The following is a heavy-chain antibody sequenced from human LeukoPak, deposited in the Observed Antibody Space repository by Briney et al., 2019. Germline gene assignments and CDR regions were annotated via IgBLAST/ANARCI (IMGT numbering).Heavy chain of an antibody. CDR1: GFTFSSFA. J-gene: IGHJ4*02. D-gene: IGHD3-9*01. V-gene: IGHV3-23*01. CDR2: ISGGDST. CDR3: AKGVRFLDWWILDY. Sequence: GGSLRLSCAASGFTFSSFAMSWVRQAPGKGLEWVSAISGGDSTYYAVSVKGRFTISRDNSKNTLYLQMNSLRAEDTAIYYCAKGVRFLDWWILDYWGQGSLVTVSS.